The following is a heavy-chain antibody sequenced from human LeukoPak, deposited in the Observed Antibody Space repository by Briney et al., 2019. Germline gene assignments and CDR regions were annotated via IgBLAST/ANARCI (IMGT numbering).Heavy chain of an antibody. D-gene: IGHD2-15*01. CDR1: GFTISNYW. V-gene: IGHV3-7*01. Sequence: GGSLRLSCAASGFTISNYWMSWLRQAPGKGPEWVANIKQDGSEKYYVDSVKGRFTISRDNAKNSLYLQMNTLRAEDTAVYYCGAARGLYCSDGSCSYRRWFDPWGQGTLVTVSS. CDR3: GAARGLYCSDGSCSYRRWFDP. J-gene: IGHJ5*02. CDR2: IKQDGSEK.